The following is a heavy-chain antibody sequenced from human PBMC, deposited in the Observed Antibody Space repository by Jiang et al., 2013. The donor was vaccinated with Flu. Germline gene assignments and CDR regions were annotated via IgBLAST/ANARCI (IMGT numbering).Heavy chain of an antibody. CDR3: AHSRGLMYYYYYGMDV. D-gene: IGHD2-8*01. J-gene: IGHJ6*04. V-gene: IGHV2-5*02. CDR2: IYWDDDK. Sequence: PTQTLTLTCTFSGFSLSTSGVGVGWIRQPPGKALEWLALIYWDDDKRYSPSLKSRLTITKDTSKNRVVLTMTNMDPVDTATYYCAHSRGLMYYYYYGMDVWGKGTTVTVSS. CDR1: GFSLSTSGVG.